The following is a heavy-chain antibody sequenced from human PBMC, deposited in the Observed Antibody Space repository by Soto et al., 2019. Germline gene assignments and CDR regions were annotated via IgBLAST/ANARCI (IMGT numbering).Heavy chain of an antibody. V-gene: IGHV1-69*13. CDR2: IIPIFGTA. CDR1: VCTFSSYA. J-gene: IGHJ4*02. Sequence: GASVKFSCKAYVCTFSSYAICWVRQAPGQGLEWMGGIIPIFGTANYAQKFQGRVTITADESTSTAYMELSSLRSEDTAVYYCARAVYSYGPPAPYYFDYWGQGTLVTVSS. D-gene: IGHD5-18*01. CDR3: ARAVYSYGPPAPYYFDY.